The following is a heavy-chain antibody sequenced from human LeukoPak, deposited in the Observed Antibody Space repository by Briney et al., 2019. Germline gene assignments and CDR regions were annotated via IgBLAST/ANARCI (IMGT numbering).Heavy chain of an antibody. D-gene: IGHD3/OR15-3a*01. CDR1: GYTFTGYY. CDR3: AREYMDWEKYYYYCYMDV. V-gene: IGHV1-2*02. Sequence: ASVKVSCKASGYTFTGYYMHWVRQAPGQGLEWMGWINPNSGGTNYAQKFQGRVTMTRDTSISTAYMELSRLRSDDTAVYYCAREYMDWEKYYYYCYMDVWGKGTTVTVSS. J-gene: IGHJ6*03. CDR2: INPNSGGT.